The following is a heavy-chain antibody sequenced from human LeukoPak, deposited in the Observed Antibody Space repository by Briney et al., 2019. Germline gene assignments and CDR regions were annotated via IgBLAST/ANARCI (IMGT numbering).Heavy chain of an antibody. D-gene: IGHD5-24*01. CDR3: ARVGEMATMTFWFDP. J-gene: IGHJ5*02. CDR2: ISNDGSCT. V-gene: IGHV3-74*01. Sequence: GGSLRLSCAASGFTFSRYWMHWVRQAPGKGLVWVSCISNDGSCTGYADSVKGRFTISRDNAKNTLYLEMNSLRAEDTAVYYCARVGEMATMTFWFDPWGQGTLVTDSS. CDR1: GFTFSRYW.